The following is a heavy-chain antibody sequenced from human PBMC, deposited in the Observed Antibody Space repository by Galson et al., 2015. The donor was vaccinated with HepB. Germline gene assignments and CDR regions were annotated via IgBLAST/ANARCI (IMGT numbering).Heavy chain of an antibody. V-gene: IGHV1-24*01. CDR2: FDPEDGET. D-gene: IGHD6-19*01. CDR1: GYTLTELS. J-gene: IGHJ4*02. CDR3: ATASGWTGGFLDY. Sequence: SVKVSCKVSGYTLTELSMHWVRQAPGKGLEWMGGFDPEDGETIYAQKFQGRVTMTEDTSTDTAYMELSSLRSEDTAVYYCATASGWTGGFLDYWGQGTLVTVSS.